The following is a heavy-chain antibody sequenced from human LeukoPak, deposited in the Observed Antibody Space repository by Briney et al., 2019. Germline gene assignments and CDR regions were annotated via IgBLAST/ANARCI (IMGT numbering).Heavy chain of an antibody. J-gene: IGHJ6*03. CDR1: GGTFSSYA. V-gene: IGHV1-69*06. CDR3: ARDRYDSGWYGGDYYYYMDV. Sequence: GASVKVSCKASGGTFSSYAISWVRQAPGQGLEWMGGIIPIFGTANYAQKFQGRVTITADKSTSTAYMELSSLRSEDTAVYYCARDRYDSGWYGGDYYYYMDVWGKGTTVTVSS. CDR2: IIPIFGTA. D-gene: IGHD6-19*01.